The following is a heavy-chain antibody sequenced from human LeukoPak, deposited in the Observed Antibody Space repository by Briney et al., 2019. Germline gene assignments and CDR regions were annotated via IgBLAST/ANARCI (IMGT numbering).Heavy chain of an antibody. J-gene: IGHJ4*02. CDR3: ARHPRSYYYDSSGYSPFDY. CDR2: IYYSGST. CDR1: GGSISSSSYY. Sequence: SETLSLTCTVSGGSISSSSYYWGWIRQPPGKGLEWIGSIYYSGSTYYNPSLKSRVTIPVDTSKNQFSLKLSSVTAADTAVYYCARHPRSYYYDSSGYSPFDYWGQGTLVTVSS. D-gene: IGHD3-22*01. V-gene: IGHV4-39*01.